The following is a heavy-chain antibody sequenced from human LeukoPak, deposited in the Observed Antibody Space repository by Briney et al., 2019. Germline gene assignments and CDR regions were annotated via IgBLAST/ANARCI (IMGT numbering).Heavy chain of an antibody. D-gene: IGHD3-10*01. J-gene: IGHJ4*02. Sequence: GGSLRLSCAASGFTFSSYAMSWVRQAPGKGLEWVSYSSGSGSTTYYAESVKGRFTISRDNSKDTLYLQMNSLRAEDTAVYYCAKAEGSGNQPFDYWGQGDLVTVSS. CDR2: SSGSGSTT. CDR1: GFTFSSYA. CDR3: AKAEGSGNQPFDY. V-gene: IGHV3-23*01.